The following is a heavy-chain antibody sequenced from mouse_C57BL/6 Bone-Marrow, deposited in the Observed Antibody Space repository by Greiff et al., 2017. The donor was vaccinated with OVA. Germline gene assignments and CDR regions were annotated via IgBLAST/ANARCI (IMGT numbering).Heavy chain of an antibody. CDR3: AFTSTMVTTGAMDY. CDR2: IYPVDGDT. CDR1: GYAFSSSW. J-gene: IGHJ4*01. Sequence: VQRVESGPELVKPGASVKISCKASGYAFSSSWMNWVKQRPGTGLAWLVRIYPVDGDTNYNGKFKGKATLTADKSSSTADMQLSSLTSEDSAVYVCAFTSTMVTTGAMDYWGQGTSVTVSS. D-gene: IGHD2-2*01. V-gene: IGHV1-82*01.